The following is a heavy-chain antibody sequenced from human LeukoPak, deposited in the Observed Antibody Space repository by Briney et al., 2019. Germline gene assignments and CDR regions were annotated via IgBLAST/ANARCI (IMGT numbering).Heavy chain of an antibody. CDR1: GFTFTSSA. J-gene: IGHJ4*02. D-gene: IGHD3-9*01. Sequence: GTSVKVSCKASGFTFTSSAVQWVRQARGQRLEWIGWIVVGSGNTNYAQKFQERVTITRDMSTSTAYMELSSLRSEDTAVYYCAAGVQLRYFDWLLPEPYYFDYWGQGTLVTVSS. CDR2: IVVGSGNT. CDR3: AAGVQLRYFDWLLPEPYYFDY. V-gene: IGHV1-58*01.